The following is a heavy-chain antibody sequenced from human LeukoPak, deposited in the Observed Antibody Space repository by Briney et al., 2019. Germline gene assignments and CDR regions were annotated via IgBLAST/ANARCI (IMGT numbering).Heavy chain of an antibody. J-gene: IGHJ4*02. CDR3: ARDRWYAFDY. V-gene: IGHV1-18*01. CDR1: GYTFTVNG. CDR2: ISANSGDT. D-gene: IGHD6-13*01. Sequence: GASVKVSCKASGYTFTVNGISWMRQAPGQGLEWLGWISANSGDTNYAEQFQGRLTLATDTSPSTAYMELRSLREDDTAVYYCARDRWYAFDYWGQGTLVTVSS.